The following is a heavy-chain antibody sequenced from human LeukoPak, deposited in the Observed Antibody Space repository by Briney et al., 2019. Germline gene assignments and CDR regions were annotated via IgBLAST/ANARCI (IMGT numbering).Heavy chain of an antibody. D-gene: IGHD5-12*01. V-gene: IGHV3-23*01. Sequence: GGSLRLSCAASGFTISSYGMSWVRQAPGKGLEWVSAISGSGGSTYSSDSVRGRFTISRDNSRNTLYLQMNSLRAEDTAVYYCARGPSGYHNTGGQGTLVTVSS. CDR1: GFTISSYG. CDR3: ARGPSGYHNT. J-gene: IGHJ4*02. CDR2: ISGSGGST.